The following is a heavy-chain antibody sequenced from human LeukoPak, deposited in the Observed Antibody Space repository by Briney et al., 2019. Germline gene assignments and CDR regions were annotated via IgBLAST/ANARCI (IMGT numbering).Heavy chain of an antibody. Sequence: GGSLRLSCAASGFTFSDYYMSWIRQAPGRGLEWVSYISSSGSTIYYADPVKGRFTISRDNAKNSLYLQMNSLRAEDTAVYYCAKDRGYCSSTSCYGYYFDYWGQGTLVTVSS. J-gene: IGHJ4*02. CDR2: ISSSGSTI. D-gene: IGHD2-2*01. CDR3: AKDRGYCSSTSCYGYYFDY. V-gene: IGHV3-11*04. CDR1: GFTFSDYY.